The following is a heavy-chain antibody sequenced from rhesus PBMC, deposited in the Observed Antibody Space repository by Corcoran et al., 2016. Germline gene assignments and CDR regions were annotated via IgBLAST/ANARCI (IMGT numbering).Heavy chain of an antibody. V-gene: IGHV4S7*01. Sequence: QVQLQESGPGLVKPSEALPLPCAVYAGSISDYYYWSWIRKTPGKGREWIGQIYGGSGSTSYNPSLKSRVTVSKDTSKNQFSLKLSSVTAADTAVYYCARDLGAAGGDYWGQGVLVTVSS. J-gene: IGHJ4*01. D-gene: IGHD6-13*01. CDR3: ARDLGAAGGDY. CDR2: IYGGSGST. CDR1: AGSISDYYY.